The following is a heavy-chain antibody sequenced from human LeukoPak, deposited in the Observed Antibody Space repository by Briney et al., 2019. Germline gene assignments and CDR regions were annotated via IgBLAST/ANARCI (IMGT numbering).Heavy chain of an antibody. CDR1: GFTLSTYW. CDR3: ARGVPYPSWSGPNYSDD. J-gene: IGHJ4*02. D-gene: IGHD3-3*01. Sequence: GGSLRLSCAASGFTLSTYWMSWVRQAPGKGLEWVAHIKQDGSQEYYVDSVRGRFTISRDNAKNSLNLQMNYLRSDDTAVYYCARGVPYPSWSGPNYSDDWGQGILVTVSS. V-gene: IGHV3-7*01. CDR2: IKQDGSQE.